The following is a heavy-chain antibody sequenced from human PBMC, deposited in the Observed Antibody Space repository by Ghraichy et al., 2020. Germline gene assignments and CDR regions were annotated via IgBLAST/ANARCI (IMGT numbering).Heavy chain of an antibody. CDR3: TKTYYDILTASFDP. CDR1: GGSISSSNYY. J-gene: IGHJ5*02. V-gene: IGHV4-39*01. D-gene: IGHD3-9*01. CDR2: IYYSGST. Sequence: SETLSLTCTVSGGSISSSNYYWGWIRQPPGKGLDWIGSIYYSGSTYYSPSLKHRVTISVDTSKNQFSLRLSSVTTADTAVYYCTKTYYDILTASFDPWGQGNRVTGSP.